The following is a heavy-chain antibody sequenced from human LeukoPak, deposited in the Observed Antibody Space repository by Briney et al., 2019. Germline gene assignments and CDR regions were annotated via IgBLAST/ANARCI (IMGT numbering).Heavy chain of an antibody. V-gene: IGHV3-21*01. Sequence: GGSLRLSCAASGFTFSSYAMSWVRQAPGKGLEWVSSISSSSSYIYYADSVKGRFTISRDNAKNSLYLQMNSLRAEDTAVYYCARDCHPYYYDMEDAFDIWGQGTMVTVSS. D-gene: IGHD3-22*01. CDR1: GFTFSSYA. J-gene: IGHJ3*02. CDR2: ISSSSSYI. CDR3: ARDCHPYYYDMEDAFDI.